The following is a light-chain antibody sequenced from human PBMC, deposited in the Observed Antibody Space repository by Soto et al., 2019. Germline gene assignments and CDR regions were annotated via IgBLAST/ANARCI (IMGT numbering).Light chain of an antibody. CDR3: QQYGTSPWT. Sequence: EIVLTQSPGTLSLSPGERATFSCRASQSVSSNYLAWYQQKPGQAPRLLIYGASSRAPGIPDRFSGSGSGTDFTLTISRLEPEDFAVYYCQQYGTSPWTFGQGTKVDIK. J-gene: IGKJ1*01. V-gene: IGKV3-20*01. CDR1: QSVSSNY. CDR2: GAS.